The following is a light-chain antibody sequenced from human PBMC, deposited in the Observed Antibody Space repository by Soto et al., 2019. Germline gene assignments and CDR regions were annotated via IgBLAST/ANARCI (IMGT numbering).Light chain of an antibody. Sequence: EIVMTQSPATLSVSPGERATLSCRASQSVSSNLAWYQQKPGQAPRLLIYGASTRATGIPARFSGSGSGTEFTLTISSLQSEDFAVDYCQQYSDWPPFTFCPGTKVDIK. V-gene: IGKV3-15*01. CDR2: GAS. CDR3: QQYSDWPPFT. CDR1: QSVSSN. J-gene: IGKJ3*01.